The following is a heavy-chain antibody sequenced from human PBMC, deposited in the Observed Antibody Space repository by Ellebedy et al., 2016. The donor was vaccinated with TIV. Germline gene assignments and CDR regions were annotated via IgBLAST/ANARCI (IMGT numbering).Heavy chain of an antibody. J-gene: IGHJ3*01. CDR3: ARDMSASGYYHVDRDAFDL. V-gene: IGHV3-30*04. Sequence: GESLKISXAASGFTFSSYAMHWVRQAPGKGLEWVTIISDDGSAKYYGDSVKGRFTISRDNSKNTLYLQMNSLRADDTALYYCARDMSASGYYHVDRDAFDLWGQGTMVSVSS. CDR2: ISDDGSAK. D-gene: IGHD3-22*01. CDR1: GFTFSSYA.